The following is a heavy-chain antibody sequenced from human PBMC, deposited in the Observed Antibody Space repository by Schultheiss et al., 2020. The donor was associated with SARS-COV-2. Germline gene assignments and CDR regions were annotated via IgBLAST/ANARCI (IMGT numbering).Heavy chain of an antibody. CDR1: GFTFSSYG. D-gene: IGHD3-3*01. Sequence: GGSLRLSCAASGFTFSSYGMHWVRQAPGKGLEWVAFIRYDGSNKYYADSVKGRFTISRDNSKNTLYLQMNSLRAEDTAVYYCAKDFNYDFWSGYLSGAFDIWGQGTMVTVSS. J-gene: IGHJ3*02. CDR2: IRYDGSNK. V-gene: IGHV3-30*02. CDR3: AKDFNYDFWSGYLSGAFDI.